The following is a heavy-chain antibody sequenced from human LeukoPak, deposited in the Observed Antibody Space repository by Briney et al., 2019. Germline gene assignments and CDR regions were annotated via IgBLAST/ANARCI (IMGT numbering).Heavy chain of an antibody. Sequence: TSQTLSLTCTVSGGSISSGDYYWSWIRQPPGKGLEWIGYIYYSGSTYYNPSLKSRVTISVDTSKNQFSLELSSVTAADTAVYYCARVGSDYGDYFDYWGQGTLVTVSS. CDR3: ARVGSDYGDYFDY. D-gene: IGHD4-17*01. V-gene: IGHV4-30-4*01. CDR1: GGSISSGDYY. CDR2: IYYSGST. J-gene: IGHJ4*02.